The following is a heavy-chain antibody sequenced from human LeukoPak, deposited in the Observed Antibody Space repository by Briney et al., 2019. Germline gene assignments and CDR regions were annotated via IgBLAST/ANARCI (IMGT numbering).Heavy chain of an antibody. CDR3: ARVVRGNFQH. J-gene: IGHJ1*01. CDR1: GGPISSSNW. Sequence: SETLSLTCAVSGGPISSSNWWSWVRQPPGKGLEWIGEIYHSGSTNYNPSLKSRVTISVEKSKNQFSLKLSSVTAADTAVYYCARVVRGNFQHWGQGTLVTVSS. V-gene: IGHV4-4*02. CDR2: IYHSGST.